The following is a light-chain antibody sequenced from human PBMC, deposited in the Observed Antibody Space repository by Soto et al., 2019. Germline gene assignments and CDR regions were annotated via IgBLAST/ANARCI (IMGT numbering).Light chain of an antibody. V-gene: IGKV3-15*01. CDR1: QGVTTT. CDR3: QKYNNWPIS. J-gene: IGKJ5*01. Sequence: EIIMTQSPGTLSVSPGERATLSCRAAQGVTTTFAWYQQKSGQSPRLLIYDVSNSATGVPARFSGSGSETDFTHTISGLRSEDSAVYFCQKYNNWPISIGQGTRMEIK. CDR2: DVS.